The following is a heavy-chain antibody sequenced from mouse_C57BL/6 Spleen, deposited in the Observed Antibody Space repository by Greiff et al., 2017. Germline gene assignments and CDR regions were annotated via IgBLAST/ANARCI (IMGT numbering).Heavy chain of an antibody. V-gene: IGHV1-52*01. CDR2: IDPSDSET. Sequence: QVQLQQPGAELVRPGSSVKLSCTASGYTFTSYWMHWVKQRPIQGLEWIGNIDPSDSETHYNQKFKDKATLTVDKSSSTAYMQLSSLTSEDSAVYYCARSYYSTLQGFAYWGQGTLVTVSA. CDR3: ARSYYSTLQGFAY. D-gene: IGHD2-5*01. CDR1: GYTFTSYW. J-gene: IGHJ3*01.